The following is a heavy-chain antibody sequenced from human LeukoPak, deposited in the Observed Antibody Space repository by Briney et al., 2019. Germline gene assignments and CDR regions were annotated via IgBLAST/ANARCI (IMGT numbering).Heavy chain of an antibody. J-gene: IGHJ5*02. CDR2: VYYRVST. D-gene: IGHD5/OR15-5a*01. V-gene: IGHV4-39*02. CDR3: ARDVNDKNLEALDP. Sequence: PSETLSLTCTVSGGSFSSSNYYWGWIRQPPGKGLEWIGSVYYRVSTHYNPSLASRVTISVDTSKNQFSLKLNSVTAADTAVYYCARDVNDKNLEALDPWGQGTLVTVSS. CDR1: GGSFSSSNYY.